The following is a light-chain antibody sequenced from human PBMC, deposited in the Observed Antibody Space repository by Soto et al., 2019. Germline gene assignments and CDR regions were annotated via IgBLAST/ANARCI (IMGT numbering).Light chain of an antibody. CDR3: XQRSNWPLT. CDR2: DAS. V-gene: IGKV3-11*01. J-gene: IGKJ4*01. CDR1: QSVSIY. Sequence: EIVLTQSPATLSLSPGERATLSCRASQSVSIYLAWYQQKPGQTPRLLIYDASNRATGIPARFSGSGSGTXXXXTXXXLXPXDFAVYYCXQRSNWPLTFGGGTKVEIK.